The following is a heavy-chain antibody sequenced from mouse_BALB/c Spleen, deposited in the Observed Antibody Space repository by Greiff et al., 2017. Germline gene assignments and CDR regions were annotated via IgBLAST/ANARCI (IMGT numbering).Heavy chain of an antibody. Sequence: EVMLVESGGGLVKPGGSLKLSCAASGFTFSSYTMSWVRQTPEKRLEWVATISSGGSYTYYPDSVKGRFTISRDNAKNTLYLQMSSLTSEDTAMYYCTRAASTMITTGFDYWGQGTTLTVSS. CDR1: GFTFSSYT. CDR2: ISSGGSYT. D-gene: IGHD2-4*01. CDR3: TRAASTMITTGFDY. J-gene: IGHJ2*01. V-gene: IGHV5-6-4*01.